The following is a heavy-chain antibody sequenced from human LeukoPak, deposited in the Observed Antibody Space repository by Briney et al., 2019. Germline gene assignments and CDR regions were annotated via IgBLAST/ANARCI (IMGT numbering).Heavy chain of an antibody. D-gene: IGHD5-24*01. CDR3: HEASGGYNYSDY. Sequence: ASVKVSCKASGGTFSSYAISWVRQAPGQGLEWMGGIIPIFGTANYAQKFQGRVTITTDESTSTAYMELSSLRSKDTAVYYCHEASGGYNYSDYWGQGTLVTVSS. CDR1: GGTFSSYA. CDR2: IIPIFGTA. V-gene: IGHV1-69*05. J-gene: IGHJ4*02.